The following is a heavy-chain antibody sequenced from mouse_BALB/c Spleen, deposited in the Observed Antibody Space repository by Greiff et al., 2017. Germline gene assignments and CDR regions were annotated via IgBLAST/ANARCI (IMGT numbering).Heavy chain of an antibody. D-gene: IGHD2-3*01. CDR2: IWAGGST. CDR3: ARGDGYYGYFDY. Sequence: QVQLQQSGPGLVAPSQSLSITCTVFGFSLTSYGVHWVRQPPGKGLEWLGVIWAGGSTNYNSALMSRLSISKDNSKSQVFLKMNSLQTDDTAMYYCARGDGYYGYFDYWGQGTTLTVSS. CDR1: GFSLTSYG. J-gene: IGHJ2*01. V-gene: IGHV2-9*02.